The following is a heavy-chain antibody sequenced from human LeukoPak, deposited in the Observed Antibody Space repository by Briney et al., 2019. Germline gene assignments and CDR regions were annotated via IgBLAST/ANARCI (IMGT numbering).Heavy chain of an antibody. CDR3: ARALGGSWSFDY. V-gene: IGHV4-59*12. D-gene: IGHD2-15*01. J-gene: IGHJ4*02. CDR1: GGSIINYY. Sequence: SETLSLTCTVSGGSIINYYWTWIRQPPGKGLEWIGSIYHNGGTNYNPSLESRVTMSVDTSKNQFFLKMTSVTAADTAVYYCARALGGSWSFDYWGQGTLVTVSS. CDR2: IYHNGGT.